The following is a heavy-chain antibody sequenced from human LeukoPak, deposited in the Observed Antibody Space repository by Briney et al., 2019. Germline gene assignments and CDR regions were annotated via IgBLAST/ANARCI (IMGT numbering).Heavy chain of an antibody. D-gene: IGHD2-2*02. CDR1: GFTFSSYS. Sequence: RLGGSLRLSCAASGFTFSSYSVNWVRQAPGKGLEWVSSISSSSSHIYYADSVKGRFTISRDNAKNSLYLQMNSLRVEDTAVYYCARDRDDTYIAFGIWGRGTMVTVSS. J-gene: IGHJ3*02. CDR2: ISSSSSHI. CDR3: ARDRDDTYIAFGI. V-gene: IGHV3-21*01.